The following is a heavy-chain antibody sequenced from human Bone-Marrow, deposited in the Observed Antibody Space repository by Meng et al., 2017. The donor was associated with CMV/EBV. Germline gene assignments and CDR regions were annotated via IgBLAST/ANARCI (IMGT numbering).Heavy chain of an antibody. J-gene: IGHJ6*02. CDR3: ARGLDCSSTSCYTGRYYYGMDV. D-gene: IGHD2-2*02. CDR2: IYDSGST. Sequence: SCSVSGGSISSGGYYWSWIRQHPGKGLEWIGYIYDSGSTYYNPSLKSRVTISEQTSKNRFSLKLSSVTAADTAVYYCARGLDCSSTSCYTGRYYYGMDVWGQGTTVTVSS. CDR1: GGSISSGGYY. V-gene: IGHV4-31*02.